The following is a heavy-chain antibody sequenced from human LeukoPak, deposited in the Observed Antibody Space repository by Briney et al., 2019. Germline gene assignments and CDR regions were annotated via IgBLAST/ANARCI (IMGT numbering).Heavy chain of an antibody. CDR2: IYTSGST. Sequence: SETLSLTCTDSGGSISSYYWSWIRQPPGKGLEWIGRIYTSGSTNYNPSLKSRVTMSVDTSKNQFSLKLSSVTAADTAVYYCARLRYCSSTSCPAWDYYYYYMDVWGKGTTVTVSS. V-gene: IGHV4-4*07. D-gene: IGHD2-2*01. CDR1: GGSISSYY. J-gene: IGHJ6*03. CDR3: ARLRYCSSTSCPAWDYYYYYMDV.